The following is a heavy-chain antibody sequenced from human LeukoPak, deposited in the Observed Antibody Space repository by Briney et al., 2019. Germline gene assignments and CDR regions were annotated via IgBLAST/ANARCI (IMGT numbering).Heavy chain of an antibody. V-gene: IGHV3-23*01. CDR2: ISGSGGST. J-gene: IGHJ4*02. CDR1: GFTFSSYA. Sequence: GGSLRLSCAASGFTFSSYAMSWVRQAPGKGLEWVSAISGSGGSTYYADSVKGRFTISRDNSKNTLYLQMNSLRAEDTAVYYCAKDPRIWFGELLFDCWGQGTLVTVSS. D-gene: IGHD3-10*01. CDR3: AKDPRIWFGELLFDC.